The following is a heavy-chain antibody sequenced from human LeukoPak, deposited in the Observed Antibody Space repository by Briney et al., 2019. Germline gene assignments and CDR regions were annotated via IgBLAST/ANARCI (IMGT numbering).Heavy chain of an antibody. CDR1: GGSFSSNNW. D-gene: IGHD3-16*02. V-gene: IGHV4-4*02. Sequence: SETLSLTCAVSGGSFSSNNWWSWVRQPPGKGLEWIGEIYHSGNTNYNPSLQNRVTILVDKSKNQVSLKLNSVAAADTAVYYCARKSYNYVWGSYRSSPSFDYWGQGALVTVSS. J-gene: IGHJ4*02. CDR2: IYHSGNT. CDR3: ARKSYNYVWGSYRSSPSFDY.